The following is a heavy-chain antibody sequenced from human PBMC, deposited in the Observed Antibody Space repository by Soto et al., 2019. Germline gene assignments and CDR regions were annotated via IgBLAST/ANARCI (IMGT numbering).Heavy chain of an antibody. CDR1: GFTFSSYW. Sequence: PGGSLRLSCAASGFTFSSYWMHWVRQAPGKGLVWVSRINRDGSSTSYADSVKGRFTISRDNAKNTLYLQMNSLRAEDTAVYYCTRWYYYDSSGYSWFDPWGQGTLVTVSS. V-gene: IGHV3-74*01. J-gene: IGHJ5*02. CDR3: TRWYYYDSSGYSWFDP. D-gene: IGHD3-22*01. CDR2: INRDGSST.